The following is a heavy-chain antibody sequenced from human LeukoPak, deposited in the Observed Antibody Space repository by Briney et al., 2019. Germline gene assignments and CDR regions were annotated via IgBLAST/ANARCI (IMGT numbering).Heavy chain of an antibody. CDR1: GFTFSSYA. J-gene: IGHJ6*02. D-gene: IGHD5-12*01. V-gene: IGHV3-23*01. CDR2: ISGSGGST. CDR3: AKDLRGGYGGNYYYGMDV. Sequence: GGSLRLSCAASGFTFSSYAMSWVRQAPGKGLEWVSAISGSGGSTYYADSVKGRFTISRDNSKNTLYLQMNSLRAEDTAVYYCAKDLRGGYGGNYYYGMDVWGQGTTVTVSS.